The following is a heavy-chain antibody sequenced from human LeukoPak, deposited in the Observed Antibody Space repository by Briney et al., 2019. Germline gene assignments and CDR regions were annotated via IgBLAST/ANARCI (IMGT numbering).Heavy chain of an antibody. CDR1: AISFSSYA. CDR3: AKDPNGDYVGAFDS. J-gene: IGHJ3*02. Sequence: GGSLRLSCTASAISFSSYAMTWLRQAPGKGLEWVSGIHGSGGVTYYADSVKGRFTISRDNSKKTLYLQMNSLRVDDTAVYYCAKDPNGDYVGAFDSWGQGTVVTVSS. CDR2: IHGSGGVT. D-gene: IGHD4-17*01. V-gene: IGHV3-23*01.